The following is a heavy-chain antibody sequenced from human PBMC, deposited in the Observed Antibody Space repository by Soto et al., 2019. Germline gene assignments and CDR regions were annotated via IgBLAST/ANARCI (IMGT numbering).Heavy chain of an antibody. CDR2: ISYDGSNK. CDR3: AIVAGSGYLPGGAFDV. CDR1: GFTFSSYG. V-gene: IGHV3-30*03. Sequence: QVQLVESGGGVVQPGRSLRLSCAASGFTFSSYGMHWVRQAPGKGLEWVAVISYDGSNKYYADSVKGRFTVSRDNTKNMLYLLMSSLTAEDAAVYYCAIVAGSGYLPGGAFDVWGLGTMVTVSS. J-gene: IGHJ3*01. D-gene: IGHD3-22*01.